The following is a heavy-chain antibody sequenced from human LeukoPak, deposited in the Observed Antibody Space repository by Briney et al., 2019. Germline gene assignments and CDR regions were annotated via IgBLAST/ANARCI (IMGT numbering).Heavy chain of an antibody. CDR3: AREDYDKTYYYGMDV. V-gene: IGHV1-18*01. CDR2: ISAYNGNT. Sequence: ASVKVSCKASGYTFTSYGISWVRQAPGQGLEWMGWISAYNGNTNYAQKLQGRVTMTTDTSTSTAYMELRSLRSDDTAVHYCAREDYDKTYYYGMDVWGQGATVTVSS. J-gene: IGHJ6*02. CDR1: GYTFTSYG. D-gene: IGHD3-16*01.